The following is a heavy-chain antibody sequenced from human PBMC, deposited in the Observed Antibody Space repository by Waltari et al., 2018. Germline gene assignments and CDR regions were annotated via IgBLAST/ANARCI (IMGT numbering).Heavy chain of an antibody. CDR1: GFTLRNHA. D-gene: IGHD6-13*01. CDR3: AXDRXEGSSSPNWFDX. Sequence: EVXLLESGXGLVQPGESXRLSCAASGFTLRNHAMRWVRQEPGXGLXWVCGXSDSGXITYSXDSVKGRFTIXRDNSKNALFLQMNSLRXEDTAVYYXAXDRXEGSSSPNWFDXWGQGTLVTVSS. CDR2: XSDSGXIT. J-gene: IGHJ5*02. V-gene: IGHV3-23*01.